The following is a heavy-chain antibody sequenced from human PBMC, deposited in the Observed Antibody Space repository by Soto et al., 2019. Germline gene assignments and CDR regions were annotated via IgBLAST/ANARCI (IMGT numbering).Heavy chain of an antibody. J-gene: IGHJ6*03. CDR1: GFTFSSYD. CDR2: IGTAGDT. Sequence: GGSLRLSCAASGFTFSSYDMHWVRQATGKGLEWVSAIGTAGDTYYPGSVKGRFTISRENAKNSLYLQMNSLRAGDTALYYCARDHMVRGTGSYYMDVWGKGTTVTVSS. D-gene: IGHD3-10*01. CDR3: ARDHMVRGTGSYYMDV. V-gene: IGHV3-13*01.